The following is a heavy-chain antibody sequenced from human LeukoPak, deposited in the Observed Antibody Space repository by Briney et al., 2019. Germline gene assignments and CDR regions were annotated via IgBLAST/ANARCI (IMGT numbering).Heavy chain of an antibody. CDR1: GYTFTSYD. Sequence: GASVKVSCKASGYTFTSYDTNWVRQATGQGLEWMGWMNPNSGNTGYAQKFQGRVTMTRSTSISTAYMELSSLRSEDTAVYYCAICIRALAFDPWGQGTLVTVSS. J-gene: IGHJ5*02. CDR3: AICIRALAFDP. D-gene: IGHD2-15*01. CDR2: MNPNSGNT. V-gene: IGHV1-8*01.